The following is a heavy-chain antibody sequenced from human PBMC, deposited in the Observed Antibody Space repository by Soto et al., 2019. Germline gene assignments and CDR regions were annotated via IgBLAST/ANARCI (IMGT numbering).Heavy chain of an antibody. Sequence: VQLKESGPGLLKPSETLSLTCTVSGGSISSPSYNWGWVRQPPGKGPEWIGSFFYGGRTHYIPPLEGRLAISVDTARSQVSLILTSVTAADTAVYYCATVASTHFDSWGQGVLVTVSS. V-gene: IGHV4-39*01. J-gene: IGHJ4*02. CDR2: FFYGGRT. CDR3: ATVASTHFDS. D-gene: IGHD4-17*01. CDR1: GGSISSPSYN.